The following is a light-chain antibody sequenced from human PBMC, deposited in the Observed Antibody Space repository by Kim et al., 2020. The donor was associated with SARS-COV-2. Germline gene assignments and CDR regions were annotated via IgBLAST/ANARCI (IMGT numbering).Light chain of an antibody. CDR3: QVWDSSTAV. J-gene: IGLJ3*02. CDR1: NIGSKN. CDR2: RDS. Sequence: SVALGQTARITCGGNNIGSKNVPGYQQKPGQAPVLVIYRDSNRPSGIPERFSGSNSGNTATLTISRAQAGDEADYYCQVWDSSTAVFGGGTQLTVL. V-gene: IGLV3-9*01.